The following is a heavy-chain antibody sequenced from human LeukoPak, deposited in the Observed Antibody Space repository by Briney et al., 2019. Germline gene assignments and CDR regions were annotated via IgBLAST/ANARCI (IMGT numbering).Heavy chain of an antibody. CDR1: GFTFSDYY. CDR2: ISSSSSYT. J-gene: IGHJ6*02. D-gene: IGHD2-15*01. CDR3: ARRQVVGGNYYGIDV. Sequence: PGGSLRLSCAASGFTFSDYYMSWIRQAPGKGLEWVSYISSSSSYTNYAESVKGRFTISRDNAKNSLYLQMNSLRAEETAVYYCARRQVVGGNYYGIDVWGQGTTVTVSS. V-gene: IGHV3-11*03.